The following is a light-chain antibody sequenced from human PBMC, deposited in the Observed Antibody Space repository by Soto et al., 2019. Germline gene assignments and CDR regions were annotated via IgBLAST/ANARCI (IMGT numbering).Light chain of an antibody. Sequence: QAVVTQPPSASGTPGQRVTISCSGSSSNIGSNYVYWYQQLPGTAPKLLIYRNNQRPSGVPDRFSGSKSGTSASLAISGLRSEDDADYYCAAWDDSLSGPVFGGGTQLTVL. CDR2: RNN. CDR3: AAWDDSLSGPV. CDR1: SSNIGSNY. J-gene: IGLJ2*01. V-gene: IGLV1-47*01.